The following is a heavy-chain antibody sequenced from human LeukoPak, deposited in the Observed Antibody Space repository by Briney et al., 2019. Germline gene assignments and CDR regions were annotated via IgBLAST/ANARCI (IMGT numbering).Heavy chain of an antibody. D-gene: IGHD1-26*01. Sequence: GGSLRLSCAASGFTFSSYSMNWVRQAPGKGLEWVSSISSSSSYIYYADSVKGRFTISRDNAKNSLYLQMNSLRAEGTAVYYCARDGMGASAFDYWGQGTLVTVSS. CDR1: GFTFSSYS. CDR3: ARDGMGASAFDY. J-gene: IGHJ4*02. CDR2: ISSSSSYI. V-gene: IGHV3-21*01.